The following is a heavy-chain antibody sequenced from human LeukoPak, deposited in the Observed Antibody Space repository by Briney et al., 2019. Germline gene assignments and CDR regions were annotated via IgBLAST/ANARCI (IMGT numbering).Heavy chain of an antibody. CDR2: IYHSGST. CDR1: GGSISSGGYY. Sequence: SETLSLTCTVSGGSISSGGYYWSWIRQPPGKGLEWIGYIYHSGSTYYNPSLKSRVTISVDRSKNQFSLKLSSVTAADTAVYYCARAEGVPPAINYFDYWGQGTLVTVSS. CDR3: ARAEGVPPAINYFDY. J-gene: IGHJ4*02. D-gene: IGHD2-2*02. V-gene: IGHV4-30-2*01.